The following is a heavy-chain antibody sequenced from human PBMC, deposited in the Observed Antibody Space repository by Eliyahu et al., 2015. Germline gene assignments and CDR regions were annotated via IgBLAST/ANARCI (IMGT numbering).Heavy chain of an antibody. CDR3: ARLGGGYGDYDHYFDY. CDR2: IYYSGST. CDR1: GXSXSSSSYY. Sequence: QLQLQESGPGLVKPSETLSLTCTVXGXSXSSSSYYWGWIRQPPGKGLEWIGSIYYSGSTYYNPSLKSRVTISVDTSKNQFSLKLSSVTAADTAVYYCARLGGGYGDYDHYFDYWGQGTLVTVSS. J-gene: IGHJ4*02. D-gene: IGHD4-17*01. V-gene: IGHV4-39*01.